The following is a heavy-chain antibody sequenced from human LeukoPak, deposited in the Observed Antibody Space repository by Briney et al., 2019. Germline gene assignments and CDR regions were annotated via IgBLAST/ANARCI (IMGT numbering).Heavy chain of an antibody. CDR3: ARDRYYYDSSGYYRLDY. D-gene: IGHD3-22*01. V-gene: IGHV4-4*07. Sequence: SETLSLTCTVSGGSISSYYWSWIRQPAGKGLEWIGRIHTSGSTNYNPSLKSRVTISVDTSKNQFSLKLSSVTAADTAVYYCARDRYYYDSSGYYRLDYWGQGTLVTVSS. CDR1: GGSISSYY. J-gene: IGHJ4*02. CDR2: IHTSGST.